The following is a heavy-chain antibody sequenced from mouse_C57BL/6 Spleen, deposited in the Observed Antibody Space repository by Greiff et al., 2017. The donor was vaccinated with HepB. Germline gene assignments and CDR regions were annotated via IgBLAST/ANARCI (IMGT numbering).Heavy chain of an antibody. CDR2: IWSGGST. CDR3: ARNSDERGFDY. J-gene: IGHJ3*01. Sequence: VQLKESGPGLVQPSQSLSITCTVSGFSLTSYGVHWVRQSPGKGLEWLGVIWSGGSTDYNAAFISRLSTSKDNSKSQVFFKMNSLQADDTAIYYCARNSDERGFDYWGQGTLVTVSA. V-gene: IGHV2-2*01. CDR1: GFSLTSYG.